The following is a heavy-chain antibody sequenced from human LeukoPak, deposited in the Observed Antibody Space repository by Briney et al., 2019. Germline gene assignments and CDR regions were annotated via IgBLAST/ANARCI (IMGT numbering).Heavy chain of an antibody. CDR1: GFTFSSYG. D-gene: IGHD6-13*01. CDR3: AKDAAAGLYYYYYMDV. Sequence: GRSLRLSCAASGFTFSSYGMHWVRQAPGKGLEWVAVIWYDGSNKYYADSMKGRFTISRDNSKNTLYLQMNSLRAEDTAVYYCAKDAAAGLYYYYYMDVWGKGTTVTVSS. J-gene: IGHJ6*03. CDR2: IWYDGSNK. V-gene: IGHV3-33*06.